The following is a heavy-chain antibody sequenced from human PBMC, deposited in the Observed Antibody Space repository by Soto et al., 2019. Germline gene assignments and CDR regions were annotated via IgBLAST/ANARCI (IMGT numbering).Heavy chain of an antibody. D-gene: IGHD3-3*01. J-gene: IGHJ3*02. V-gene: IGHV4-39*07. CDR3: ARVCSCYNFWSSYAFDI. Sequence: SETLSLTCTVSGGSISSGGYYWSWIRQHPGKGLEWIGEINYSGSTYYNPSLKSRVTISVDTSKNQFSLKLSSVTAADTAVYYCARVCSCYNFWSSYAFDIWGQGTMVTVSS. CDR1: GGSISSGGYY. CDR2: INYSGST.